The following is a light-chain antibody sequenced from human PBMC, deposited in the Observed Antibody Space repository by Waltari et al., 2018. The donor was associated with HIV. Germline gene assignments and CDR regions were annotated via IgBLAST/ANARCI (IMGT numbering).Light chain of an antibody. CDR2: EGS. CDR1: SSDVGSYNL. J-gene: IGLJ2*01. CDR3: CSYAGNSIFVV. V-gene: IGLV2-23*03. Sequence: QSALTQPASVSGSPGQSITISCTGTSSDVGSYNLVSWYQQHPGKAPKLMIYEGSKRPSGVSNRFSGSKSGNTASLTISGLQAEDETDYYCCSYAGNSIFVVFGGGTKLTVL.